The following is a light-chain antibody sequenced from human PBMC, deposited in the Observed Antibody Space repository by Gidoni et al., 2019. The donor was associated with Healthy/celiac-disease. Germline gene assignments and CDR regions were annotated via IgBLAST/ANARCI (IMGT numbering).Light chain of an antibody. CDR2: WAS. V-gene: IGKV4-1*01. CDR1: QSVLYSSNNKNY. Sequence: DIVMTQSPDSLAVSLGERATINRKSSQSVLYSSNNKNYLAWYQQKPGQPPKLLIYWASTREAGVPDRCSGSGSGTDFTLTISSLQAEDVAVYYCQQYYSTPITFGQGTRLEIK. J-gene: IGKJ5*01. CDR3: QQYYSTPIT.